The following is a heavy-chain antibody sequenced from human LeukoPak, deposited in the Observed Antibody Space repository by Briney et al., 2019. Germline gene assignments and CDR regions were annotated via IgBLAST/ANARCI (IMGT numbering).Heavy chain of an antibody. CDR3: AREPRNDVVVVAAKPGAFDI. J-gene: IGHJ3*02. CDR1: GGSISSGGYY. V-gene: IGHV4-30-2*01. CDR2: IYHSGST. Sequence: SETLSLTCTVSGGSISSGGYYWSWIRQPPGKGLEWIGYIYHSGSTYYNPSLKSRVTISVDRSKNQFSLKLSSVTAADTAVYYCAREPRNDVVVVAAKPGAFDIWGQGTMVTVSS. D-gene: IGHD2-15*01.